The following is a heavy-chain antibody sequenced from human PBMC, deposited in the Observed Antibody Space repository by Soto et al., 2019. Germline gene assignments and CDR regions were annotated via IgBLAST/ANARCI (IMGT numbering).Heavy chain of an antibody. D-gene: IGHD2-21*01. CDR2: IGWRSFTL. V-gene: IGHV3-9*01. CDR1: GFSFDDYA. CDR3: AKDRLASSRGRFDV. Sequence: EVKLVESGGGWVQPGSSLRLSCAASGFSFDDYAMHWVRQLPGKGLEWVAGIGWRSFTLGYANSVKGRFTISRDNAQNFLYLQMDDLRAEDSALYFCAKDRLASSRGRFDVWGQGTLVTVSS. J-gene: IGHJ4*02.